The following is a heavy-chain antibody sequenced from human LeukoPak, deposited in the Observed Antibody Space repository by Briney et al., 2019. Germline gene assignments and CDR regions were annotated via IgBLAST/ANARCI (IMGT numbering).Heavy chain of an antibody. D-gene: IGHD6-19*01. CDR2: IYSGGST. V-gene: IGHV3-53*05. Sequence: GGSLRLSCAASGFTVSSNYMSWVRQAPGKGLEWGSIIYSGGSTFYADSVKGRFTISRDNAKNSLYLQMNSLRAEDMALYYCAKGYSYSSGAYYFDYWGQGTLVTVSS. J-gene: IGHJ4*02. CDR1: GFTVSSNY. CDR3: AKGYSYSSGAYYFDY.